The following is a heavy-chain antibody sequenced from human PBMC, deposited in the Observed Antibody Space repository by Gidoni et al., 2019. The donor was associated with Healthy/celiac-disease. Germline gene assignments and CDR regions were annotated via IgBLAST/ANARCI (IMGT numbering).Heavy chain of an antibody. Sequence: QVQLQESGPGLVKPSETLSLTCTVAGGSISRYYWSWIRQPAGQGLEWIGRIYTSGSTNYNPSLKSRVTMSVDTSKNQFSLKLSSVTAADTAVYYCARLPAALVNWYFDLWGRGTLVTVSS. CDR3: ARLPAALVNWYFDL. CDR2: IYTSGST. CDR1: GGSISRYY. V-gene: IGHV4-4*07. J-gene: IGHJ2*01. D-gene: IGHD2-2*01.